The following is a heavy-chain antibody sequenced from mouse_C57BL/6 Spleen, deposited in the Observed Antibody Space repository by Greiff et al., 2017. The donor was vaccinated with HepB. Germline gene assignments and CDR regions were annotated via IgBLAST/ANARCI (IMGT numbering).Heavy chain of an antibody. V-gene: IGHV5-9-1*02. CDR3: TRGGYYYGSSSAWFAY. D-gene: IGHD1-1*01. J-gene: IGHJ3*01. Sequence: EVQGVESGEGLVKPGGSLKLSCAASGFTFSSYAMSWVRQTPEKRLEWVAYISSGGDYIYYADTVKGRFTISRDNARNTLYLQMSSLKSEDTAMYYCTRGGYYYGSSSAWFAYWGQGTLVTVSA. CDR1: GFTFSSYA. CDR2: ISSGGDYI.